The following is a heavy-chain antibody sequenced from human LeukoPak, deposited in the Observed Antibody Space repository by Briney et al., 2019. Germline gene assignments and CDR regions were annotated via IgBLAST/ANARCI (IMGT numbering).Heavy chain of an antibody. CDR2: ISGYNGNT. Sequence: ASVKVSCKASGYTFTSYGISWVRQAPGQGLEWTGWISGYNGNTNYAQKLQGRVTMTTDTSTSTAYMELRSLRSDDTAVYYCAREDSGYDPYYFDYWGQGTLVTVSS. CDR1: GYTFTSYG. D-gene: IGHD5-12*01. J-gene: IGHJ4*02. CDR3: AREDSGYDPYYFDY. V-gene: IGHV1-18*01.